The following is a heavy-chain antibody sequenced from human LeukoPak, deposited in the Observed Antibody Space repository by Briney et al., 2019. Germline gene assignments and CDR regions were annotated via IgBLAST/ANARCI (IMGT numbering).Heavy chain of an antibody. CDR2: INPGNGDT. D-gene: IGHD3-3*01. CDR3: ARERYGGYDFWSGSSYYYYYGMDV. Sequence: ASVKVSCKGSGYTFTNYAVHWVRQAPGQRLEWLGWINPGNGDTKYSQNFQGRVTVTSDTSAATAYVELNSLTSEDTAGYYCARERYGGYDFWSGSSYYYYYGMDVWGQGTTVTVSS. V-gene: IGHV1-3*01. CDR1: GYTFTNYA. J-gene: IGHJ6*02.